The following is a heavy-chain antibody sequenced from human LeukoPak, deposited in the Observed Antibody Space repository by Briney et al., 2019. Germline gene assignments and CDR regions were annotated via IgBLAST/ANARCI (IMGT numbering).Heavy chain of an antibody. J-gene: IGHJ4*02. Sequence: GGSLRLSCAASGFTFSSYAMHWVRQAPGKGLEWVAVISYDGSNKYYADSVKGRFTISRDNSKNTLYLQMNSLRAEDTAVYYCARDGSDTAKLGGFDYWGQGTLVTVSS. V-gene: IGHV3-30-3*01. D-gene: IGHD5-18*01. CDR1: GFTFSSYA. CDR2: ISYDGSNK. CDR3: ARDGSDTAKLGGFDY.